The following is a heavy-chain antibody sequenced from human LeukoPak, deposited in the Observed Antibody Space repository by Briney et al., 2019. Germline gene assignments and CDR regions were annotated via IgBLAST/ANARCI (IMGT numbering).Heavy chain of an antibody. CDR1: DGPIRSHY. V-gene: IGHV4-59*11. D-gene: IGHD2-15*01. Sequence: SETLSLTCTVSDGPIRSHYWTWIRQSPLKGLEWIGDISNSGSTKYNPSLKSRVTISIDTSKSQFSLRLTFVTAADTAVYYCGRDALVGYFSYYYIDVWGKGTTVTVSS. J-gene: IGHJ6*03. CDR3: GRDALVGYFSYYYIDV. CDR2: ISNSGST.